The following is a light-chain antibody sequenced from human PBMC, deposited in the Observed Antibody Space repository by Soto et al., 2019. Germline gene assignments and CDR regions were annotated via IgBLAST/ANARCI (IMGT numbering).Light chain of an antibody. CDR2: DVS. J-gene: IGKJ1*01. CDR3: QQRSDWPPTWT. V-gene: IGKV3-11*01. Sequence: EIVITQSPVTLSVSPGERATLSFRSSQNISRSLAWYQQKPGQGPSLLIYDVSNRATGIPARFSGSGSGTDFTLTISSLEPEDFGVYYCQQRSDWPPTWTFGQGTKVDIK. CDR1: QNISRS.